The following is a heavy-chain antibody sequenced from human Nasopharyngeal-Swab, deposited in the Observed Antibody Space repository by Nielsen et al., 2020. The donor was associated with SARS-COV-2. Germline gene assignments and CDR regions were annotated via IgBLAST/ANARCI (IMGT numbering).Heavy chain of an antibody. CDR2: ISGSGGTI. D-gene: IGHD7-27*01. CDR3: ARDRANWDFDY. Sequence: SLKISCAASGFTFSDYYMSWIRQAPGKGLEYISYISGSGGTIYYGDCMKGRFTISRDNAKNSLYLQMNSLRAEDTAVYYCARDRANWDFDYWGQGTLVTVSS. J-gene: IGHJ4*02. CDR1: GFTFSDYY. V-gene: IGHV3-11*04.